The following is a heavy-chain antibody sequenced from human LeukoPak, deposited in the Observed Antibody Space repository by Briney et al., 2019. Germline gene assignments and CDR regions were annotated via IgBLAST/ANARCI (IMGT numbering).Heavy chain of an antibody. CDR1: GFTFSRHW. V-gene: IGHV3-7*01. CDR2: IKEDGSEK. D-gene: IGHD6-13*01. CDR3: ARVVLYYSYMDV. J-gene: IGHJ6*03. Sequence: GGSLRLSCAASGFTFSRHWMTWVRQAPGKGLEWVANIKEDGSEKYYVDSVKGRFTISRDNAKNSLYLQMNSLRAEDTAVYYCARVVLYYSYMDVWGKGTTVTVSS.